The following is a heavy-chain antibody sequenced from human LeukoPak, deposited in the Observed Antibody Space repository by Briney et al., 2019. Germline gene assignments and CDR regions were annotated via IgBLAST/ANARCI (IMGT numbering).Heavy chain of an antibody. V-gene: IGHV4-30-4*08. CDR3: ASLGYYDFWSGYYMFDY. CDR1: GGSISSDDYY. J-gene: IGHJ4*02. CDR2: IYYSGST. Sequence: SQTLSLTCTVSGGSISSDDYYWSWIRQPPGKGLEWIGFIYYSGSTYYKPSLKSRVTISMDTSKNQFSLRLSSVTAADTAVYYCASLGYYDFWSGYYMFDYWGQGTLVTVSS. D-gene: IGHD3-3*01.